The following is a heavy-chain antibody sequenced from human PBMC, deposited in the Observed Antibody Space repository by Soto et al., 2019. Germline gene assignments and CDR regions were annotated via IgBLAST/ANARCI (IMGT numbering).Heavy chain of an antibody. CDR1: GFTFSSYG. J-gene: IGHJ4*02. V-gene: IGHV3-33*01. Sequence: QVQLVESGGGVVQPGRSLRLSCAASGFTFSSYGMHWVRQAPGKGLEWVAVIWYDGSNKYYADSVKGRFTISRDNSKNTLYLQMNSLRAEDTAVYYCARDAPSYYDGSGYNEFDFWGQGTLVTVSS. D-gene: IGHD3-22*01. CDR3: ARDAPSYYDGSGYNEFDF. CDR2: IWYDGSNK.